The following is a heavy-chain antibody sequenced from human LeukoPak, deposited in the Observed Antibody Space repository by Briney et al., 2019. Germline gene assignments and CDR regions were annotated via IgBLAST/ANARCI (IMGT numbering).Heavy chain of an antibody. V-gene: IGHV4-34*01. J-gene: IGHJ4*02. CDR3: ARGLPVDSSSWAALEN. CDR2: INRSGST. Sequence: KTSETLSLTCAVYGGSFSGYYWSWIRQPPGKGLEWIGEINRSGSTNCNPSLKSRVTISVDTSKNQFSLKLSSVTAADTAVYYCARGLPVDSSSWAALENWGQGTLVTVSS. D-gene: IGHD6-13*01. CDR1: GGSFSGYY.